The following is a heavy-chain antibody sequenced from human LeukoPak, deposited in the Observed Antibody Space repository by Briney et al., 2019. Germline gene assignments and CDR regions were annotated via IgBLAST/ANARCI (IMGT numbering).Heavy chain of an antibody. CDR1: GFTFSSYS. Sequence: GGSLRLSCAASGFTFSSYSMNWVRQAPGKGLEWVSSISSSSSYIYYADSVKGRFTISRDNAKNSLYLQMNNLRAEDTAVYYCARDPEYPGWFDPWGQGTLVTVSS. J-gene: IGHJ5*02. CDR2: ISSSSSYI. D-gene: IGHD2-2*02. CDR3: ARDPEYPGWFDP. V-gene: IGHV3-21*01.